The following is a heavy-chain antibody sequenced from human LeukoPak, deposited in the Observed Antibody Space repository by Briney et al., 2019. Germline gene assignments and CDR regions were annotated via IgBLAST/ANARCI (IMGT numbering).Heavy chain of an antibody. J-gene: IGHJ6*02. V-gene: IGHV3-30*01. CDR2: ILYDGSNK. CDR1: GFTFSTYA. D-gene: IGHD6-19*01. CDR3: ARVVAGSVYNCGMDV. Sequence: PGRSLRLSCAASGFTFSTYAMHWVRQAPGKGLQWVAVILYDGSNKYYADSVKGRFIISRDNSKNTLYLQMNSLTAEDTAVYYCARVVAGSVYNCGMDVWGQGTTVTVSS.